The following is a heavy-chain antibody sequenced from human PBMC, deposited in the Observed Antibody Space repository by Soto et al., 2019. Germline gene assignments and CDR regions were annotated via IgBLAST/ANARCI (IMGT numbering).Heavy chain of an antibody. V-gene: IGHV3-33*01. CDR1: GFTFSSYG. J-gene: IGHJ3*02. CDR2: IWSDGSNK. Sequence: QVQLVESGGGVVQPGRSLRLSCAASGFTFSSYGMHWVRQAPGKGLEWVAVIWSDGSNKYYADSVKGRFIISRDNSKNSLYVKVNGLRAEDTGVYYCARRVVVVVASSAEAFDIWGQGTMVTVSS. CDR3: ARRVVVVVASSAEAFDI. D-gene: IGHD2-15*01.